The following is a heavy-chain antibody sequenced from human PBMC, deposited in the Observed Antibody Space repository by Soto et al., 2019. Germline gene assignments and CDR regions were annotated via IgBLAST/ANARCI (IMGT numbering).Heavy chain of an antibody. CDR1: GFTFSIFA. Sequence: SLRLSCAASGFTFSIFAMSWVRQSPGKGLEWVSTISGSGGSTYYADAVKGRFTISRDNSMGTLYLQMKSLRVEDTAIYYCAKEVSLGSTVDLGYWGQGALVTVSS. J-gene: IGHJ4*02. V-gene: IGHV3-23*01. D-gene: IGHD7-27*01. CDR2: ISGSGGST. CDR3: AKEVSLGSTVDLGY.